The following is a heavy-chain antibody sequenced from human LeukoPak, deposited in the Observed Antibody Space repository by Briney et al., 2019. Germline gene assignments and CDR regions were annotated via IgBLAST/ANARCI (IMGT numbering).Heavy chain of an antibody. CDR3: AKDDCSSTSCYIYFQH. CDR1: GFTFRRYG. V-gene: IGHV3-30*18. D-gene: IGHD2-2*02. J-gene: IGHJ1*01. CDR2: ISYDGSNK. Sequence: GGSLRLSCAASGFTFRRYGMHWVRQAPGKGLEWVAVISYDGSNKYYADSVKGRFTISRDNSKNTLYLQMNSLRAEDTAVYYCAKDDCSSTSCYIYFQHWGQGTLVTVSS.